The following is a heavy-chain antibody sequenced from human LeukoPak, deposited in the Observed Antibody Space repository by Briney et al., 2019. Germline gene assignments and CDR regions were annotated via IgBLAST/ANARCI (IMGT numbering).Heavy chain of an antibody. CDR3: ARERANYYDSSGYYGFDY. Sequence: GGSLRLSCAASGFTFDDYGMSWVRHAPGKGLEWVSGINWNGGSTGYADSVKGRFTISRDNAKNSLYLQMNSLRAEDTALYYCARERANYYDSSGYYGFDYWGQGTLVTVSS. CDR1: GFTFDDYG. CDR2: INWNGGST. V-gene: IGHV3-20*04. D-gene: IGHD3-22*01. J-gene: IGHJ4*02.